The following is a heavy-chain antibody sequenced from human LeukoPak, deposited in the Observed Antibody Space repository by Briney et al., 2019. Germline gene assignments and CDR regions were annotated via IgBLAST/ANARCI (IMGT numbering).Heavy chain of an antibody. CDR2: IYHSGST. J-gene: IGHJ6*03. D-gene: IGHD5-12*01. V-gene: IGHV4-38-2*02. CDR3: ARASWLPQSRNYYYMDV. Sequence: SETLSLTCTVSGYSISSGYYWGWIRQPPGKGLEWIGSIYHSGSTYYNPSLKSRVTISEDTSKNQFSLKLSSVTAADTAVYYCARASWLPQSRNYYYMDVWGKGTTVTISS. CDR1: GYSISSGYY.